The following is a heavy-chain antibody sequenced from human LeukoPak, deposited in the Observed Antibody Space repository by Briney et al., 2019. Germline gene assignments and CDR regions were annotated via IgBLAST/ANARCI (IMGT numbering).Heavy chain of an antibody. Sequence: SATLSLTCAVYGGSFSGHYWGWIRQPRGKGLEWLGEIIHSGSPNYHAPRKSRATISVEMPKTQFSLNLNSMAAAATAVYYCARHARSQAASERFFDYWGQGTLVTVSS. CDR3: ARHARSQAASERFFDY. CDR1: GGSFSGHY. CDR2: IIHSGSP. V-gene: IGHV4-34*12. J-gene: IGHJ4*02. D-gene: IGHD6-25*01.